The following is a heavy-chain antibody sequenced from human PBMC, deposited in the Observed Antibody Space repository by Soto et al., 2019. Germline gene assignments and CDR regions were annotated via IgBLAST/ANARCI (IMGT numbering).Heavy chain of an antibody. V-gene: IGHV4-34*01. CDR3: ARGPVRSGYSSGRRYPYGY. Sequence: LSLTCAVYGGSFSGYYWSWIRQPPGKGLEWIGEINHSGSTNYNPSLKSRVTISVDTSKNQFSLKLSSVTAADTAVYYCARGPVRSGYSSGRRYPYGYWGQGTLVTVSS. D-gene: IGHD6-19*01. CDR2: INHSGST. J-gene: IGHJ4*02. CDR1: GGSFSGYY.